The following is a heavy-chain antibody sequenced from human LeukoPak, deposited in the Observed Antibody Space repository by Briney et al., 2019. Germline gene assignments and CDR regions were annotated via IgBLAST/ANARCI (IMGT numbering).Heavy chain of an antibody. J-gene: IGHJ4*02. CDR1: GFTFSSYS. V-gene: IGHV3-21*01. CDR3: ARDEITMVRGVIHY. D-gene: IGHD3-10*01. CDR2: ISSSSNYI. Sequence: GGSLRLSCAASGFTFSSYSMNWVRQAPGKGLEWVSSISSSSNYIYYADSVKGRFTISRDNAKNSPYLQMNSLRAEDTAVYYCARDEITMVRGVIHYWGQGTLVTVSS.